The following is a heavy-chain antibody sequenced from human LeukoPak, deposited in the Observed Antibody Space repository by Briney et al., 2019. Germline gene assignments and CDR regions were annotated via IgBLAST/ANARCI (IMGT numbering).Heavy chain of an antibody. CDR3: AREPTGYYYYMDV. CDR2: ISYDGSNK. V-gene: IGHV3-30-3*01. CDR1: GFTFSSYA. Sequence: GALRLSCAASGFTFSSYAMHWVRQALGKGLEWVAVISYDGSNKYYADSVKGRFTISRDNSKNTLYLQMNSLRAEDTAVYYCAREPTGYYYYMDVWGKGTTVTVSS. J-gene: IGHJ6*03. D-gene: IGHD1-1*01.